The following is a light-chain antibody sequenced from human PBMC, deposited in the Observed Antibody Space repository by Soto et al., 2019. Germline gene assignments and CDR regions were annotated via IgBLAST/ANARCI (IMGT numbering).Light chain of an antibody. J-gene: IGKJ4*01. V-gene: IGKV1-9*01. CDR2: AAS. CDR1: QGISSY. CDR3: QQLNSYPRT. Sequence: DIPLTQSPSFLSASVGDRVTITCRASQGISSYLAWYQQKSGKAPKLLIYAASTLQSGVPSRFSGSGSGTEFTLTISSLQPEDFATYYCQQLNSYPRTFGGGTKVEIK.